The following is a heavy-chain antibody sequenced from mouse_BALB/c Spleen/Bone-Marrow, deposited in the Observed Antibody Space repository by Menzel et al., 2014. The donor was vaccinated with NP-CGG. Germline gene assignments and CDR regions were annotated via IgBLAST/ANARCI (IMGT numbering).Heavy chain of an antibody. Sequence: VQLQQSGPELVKPGASVKMSCKASGYTFTNYVMHWVKQKPGQGLEWIGYINPYNDGTKYNEKFKGKATLTSDKSSGTAYMELSSLTSESSAVYYCARRPSFYGSSYGAMDYWGQGTSVTVSS. CDR2: INPYNDGT. CDR1: GYTFTNYV. CDR3: ARRPSFYGSSYGAMDY. V-gene: IGHV1-14*01. D-gene: IGHD1-1*01. J-gene: IGHJ4*01.